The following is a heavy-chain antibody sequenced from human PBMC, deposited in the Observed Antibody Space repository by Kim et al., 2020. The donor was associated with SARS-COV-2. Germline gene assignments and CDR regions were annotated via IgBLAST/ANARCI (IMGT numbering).Heavy chain of an antibody. D-gene: IGHD3-22*01. J-gene: IGHJ4*02. CDR1: GGSISSSFNY. V-gene: IGHV4-39*01. Sequence: SETLSLTCAVTGGSISSSFNYWGWIRQPPGKGLEWIGSVYHSGTTYDSPSLKSRVTVSVDTSKNEFSPKVTSVTAADTAVYFCARLPHDSSGYVDCWGQGVLVTVSS. CDR2: VYHSGTT. CDR3: ARLPHDSSGYVDC.